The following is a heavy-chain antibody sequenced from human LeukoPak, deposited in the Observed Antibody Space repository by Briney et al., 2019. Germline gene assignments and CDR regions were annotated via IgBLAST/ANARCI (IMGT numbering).Heavy chain of an antibody. CDR1: GVSISSGGYS. J-gene: IGHJ3*02. D-gene: IGHD4-17*01. Sequence: SETLSLTCAVSGVSISSGGYSWSWIRQPPGKGLEWIGYIYHSGSTYYNPSLKSRVTISVDRSKNQFSLKLSSVTAADTAVYYCARATTTVTTRLYAFDIWGQGTMVTVSS. V-gene: IGHV4-30-2*01. CDR2: IYHSGST. CDR3: ARATTTVTTRLYAFDI.